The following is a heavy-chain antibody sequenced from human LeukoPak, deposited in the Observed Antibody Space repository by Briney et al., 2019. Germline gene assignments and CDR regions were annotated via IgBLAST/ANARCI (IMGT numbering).Heavy chain of an antibody. V-gene: IGHV1-58*01. CDR2: IVVGSGNT. CDR1: GFTFTTSA. CDR3: AAASNYYDRSNYYSYAMDV. D-gene: IGHD3-22*01. Sequence: SVKVSCKASGFTFTTSAVQWVRQARGQRLEWIGWIVVGSGNTNYAQKFQEGVTITRDMSTSTVYMDLSSQRSEDTAVYYCAAASNYYDRSNYYSYAMDVWGQGTTVTVSS. J-gene: IGHJ6*02.